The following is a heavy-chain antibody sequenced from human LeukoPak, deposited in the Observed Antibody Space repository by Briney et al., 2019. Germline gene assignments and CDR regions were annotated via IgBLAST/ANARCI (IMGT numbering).Heavy chain of an antibody. Sequence: GGSLRLSCVPSGITFSNSALSWVRQAPGRGLEWVSSISSSSSYIYYADSVKGRFTISRDNAKNSLYLQMNSLRAEDTAVYYCARAPSGYDSRYYYYMDVWGKGTTVTVSS. D-gene: IGHD5-12*01. J-gene: IGHJ6*03. CDR3: ARAPSGYDSRYYYYMDV. CDR2: ISSSSSYI. V-gene: IGHV3-21*01. CDR1: GITFSNSA.